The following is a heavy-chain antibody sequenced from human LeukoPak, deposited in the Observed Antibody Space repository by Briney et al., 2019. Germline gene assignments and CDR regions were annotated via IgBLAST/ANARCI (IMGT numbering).Heavy chain of an antibody. V-gene: IGHV4-61*02. Sequence: SETLSLTCTVSGGSISSGSYYWSWIRQPAGKGLEWIGRIYTSGSTNYNPSLKSRVTISVDTSKNQFSLKLSSVTAADTAVYYCARDHHPGSEAGNWFDPWGQGTLVTISS. CDR2: IYTSGST. J-gene: IGHJ5*02. D-gene: IGHD3-10*01. CDR3: ARDHHPGSEAGNWFDP. CDR1: GGSISSGSYY.